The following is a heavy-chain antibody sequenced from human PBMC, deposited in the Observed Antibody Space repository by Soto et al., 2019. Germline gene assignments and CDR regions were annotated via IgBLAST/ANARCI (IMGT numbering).Heavy chain of an antibody. D-gene: IGHD3-10*01. CDR3: AKPYYVAGSYYPDAFDV. CDR1: GFSFSSYA. V-gene: IGHV3-30*18. Sequence: QVQLVESGGGVVQPGTSLRRSCGASGFSFSSYAMNWFRQAPGKGLEWVAVLSHDGSNTYYGDSVKGRFTISRDNSEKTLFLQMNSPRAEDPAVYYCAKPYYVAGSYYPDAFDVWCQGTSVTVSS. J-gene: IGHJ3*01. CDR2: LSHDGSNT.